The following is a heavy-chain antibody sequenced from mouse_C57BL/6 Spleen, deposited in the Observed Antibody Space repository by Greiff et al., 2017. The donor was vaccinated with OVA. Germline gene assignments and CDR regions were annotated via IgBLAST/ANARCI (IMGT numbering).Heavy chain of an antibody. D-gene: IGHD3-3*01. CDR3: ARGRGDDYFDY. J-gene: IGHJ2*01. V-gene: IGHV1-59*01. CDR1: GYTFTSYW. CDR2: IDPSDSYT. Sequence: QVQLQQSGAELVRPGTSVKLSCKASGYTFTSYWMHWVKQRPGQGLEWIGVIDPSDSYTNYNQKFKGKATLTVDTSSSTAYMQLSSLTSEDSAVYYCARGRGDDYFDYWGQGTTLTVSS.